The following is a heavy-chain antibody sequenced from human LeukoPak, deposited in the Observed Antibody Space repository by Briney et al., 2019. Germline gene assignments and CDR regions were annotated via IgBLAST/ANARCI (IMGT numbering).Heavy chain of an antibody. Sequence: SETLSLTCTVSGGSISSGGYYWSWIRQHPGKGLEWIGYIYYSGSTYYNPSLKSRVTISVDTSKNQFSLKLSSVTAADTAVYYCASTVAGTSRYFDHWGQGTLVTVSS. V-gene: IGHV4-31*03. J-gene: IGHJ4*02. CDR2: IYYSGST. D-gene: IGHD6-19*01. CDR3: ASTVAGTSRYFDH. CDR1: GGSISSGGYY.